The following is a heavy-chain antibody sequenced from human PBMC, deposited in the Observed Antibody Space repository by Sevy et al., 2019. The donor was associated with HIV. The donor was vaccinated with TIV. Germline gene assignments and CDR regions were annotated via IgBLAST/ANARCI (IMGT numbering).Heavy chain of an antibody. Sequence: GESLKISCAASGFTFSSYGMHWVRQAPGKGLEWVAVISYEGSNKYYADSVKGRFTISRDNSKNTLYLQMNSLRAEDTAVYYCAKDARYEGFVAFDIWGQGTMVTVSS. CDR1: GFTFSSYG. D-gene: IGHD3-3*01. V-gene: IGHV3-30*18. CDR3: AKDARYEGFVAFDI. CDR2: ISYEGSNK. J-gene: IGHJ3*02.